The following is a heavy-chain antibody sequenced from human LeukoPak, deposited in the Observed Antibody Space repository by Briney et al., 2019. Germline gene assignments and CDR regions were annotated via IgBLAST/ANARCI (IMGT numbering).Heavy chain of an antibody. CDR3: AKALSDQWGMAY. D-gene: IGHD2-8*02. CDR1: GFTFSSYG. CDR2: IWDDGSNK. V-gene: IGHV3-33*03. J-gene: IGHJ4*02. Sequence: PGRSLRLSCAASGFTFSSYGMHWVRQAPGKGLEWVAVIWDDGSNKYYADSVKGRFTISRDNSKNTLYLQMNSLRAEDTAIYFCAKALSDQWGMAYWGQGALVT.